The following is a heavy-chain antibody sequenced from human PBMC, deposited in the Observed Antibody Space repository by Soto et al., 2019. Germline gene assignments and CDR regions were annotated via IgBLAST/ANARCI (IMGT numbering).Heavy chain of an antibody. CDR1: GGTFSSYA. J-gene: IGHJ6*02. CDR2: IIPIFGTA. V-gene: IGHV1-69*12. Sequence: QVQLVQSGAEVKKPGSSVKVSCKASGGTFSSYAISWVRQAPGQGFEWMGGIIPIFGTADYAQKFQGRVTSTADESTSTAYMELSSLRSEDTAVYYCALHYGSGSNYYYYGMDVWGQGTTVTVSS. CDR3: ALHYGSGSNYYYYGMDV. D-gene: IGHD3-10*01.